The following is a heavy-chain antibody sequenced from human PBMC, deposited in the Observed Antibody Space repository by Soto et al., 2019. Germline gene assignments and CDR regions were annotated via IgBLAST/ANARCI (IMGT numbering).Heavy chain of an antibody. V-gene: IGHV4-34*01. CDR3: ASAGDGVAHYYYYYGMDV. J-gene: IGHJ6*02. CDR2: INHSGST. CDR1: GGSFSGYY. Sequence: PSETLSLTCAVYGGSFSGYYWSWIRQPPGKGLEWIGEINHSGSTNYNPSLKSRVTISVDTSKNQFSLKLSSVTAADTAVYYCASAGDGVAHYYYYYGMDVWGQGTTVTVSS. D-gene: IGHD2-8*01.